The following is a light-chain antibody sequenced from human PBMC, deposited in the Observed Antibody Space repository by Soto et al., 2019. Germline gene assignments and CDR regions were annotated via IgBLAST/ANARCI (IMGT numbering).Light chain of an antibody. CDR3: QKYAGYSGLT. J-gene: IGKJ4*01. Sequence: DIQLTQSPSTLSASVGDRVTITCRASQSISYWLAWYQQKAGKAPKLLIYTASNLNSGVPSRFSGRGSETEFTLTISSLQPDDCATYHCQKYAGYSGLTFGGGTKVEIK. CDR1: QSISYW. V-gene: IGKV1-5*03. CDR2: TAS.